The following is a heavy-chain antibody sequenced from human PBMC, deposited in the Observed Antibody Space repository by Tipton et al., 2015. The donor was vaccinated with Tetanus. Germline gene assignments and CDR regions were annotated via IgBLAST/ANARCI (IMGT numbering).Heavy chain of an antibody. D-gene: IGHD4-17*01. V-gene: IGHV1-18*01. CDR3: ARDLPALMTTVTTYYYDGMDA. CDR2: ISAYNGNT. Sequence: QSGAEVKKPGASVKVSCKASGYTFTSYGISWVRQAPGQGLEWMGRISAYNGNTNYAQKLQGRVTMTTDTSTSTAYMELRSLRSDATALSYCARDLPALMTTVTTYYYDGMDAWGQGTTVTVSS. J-gene: IGHJ6*02. CDR1: GYTFTSYG.